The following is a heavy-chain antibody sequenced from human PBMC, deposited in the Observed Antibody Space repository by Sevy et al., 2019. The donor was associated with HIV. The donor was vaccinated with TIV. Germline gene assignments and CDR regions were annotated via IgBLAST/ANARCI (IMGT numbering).Heavy chain of an antibody. V-gene: IGHV1-8*03. CDR3: ARGRTVDSSGYLDDAFDI. J-gene: IGHJ3*02. D-gene: IGHD3-22*01. CDR2: MNPNSGNT. CDR1: GYTFTSYD. Sequence: ASVKVSCKASGYTFTSYDINWVRQATGQGLEWMGWMNPNSGNTGYAQKFQGRVTITRNTSISTAYMELSSLRSEDTAVYYCARGRTVDSSGYLDDAFDIWGQGTMVTVSS.